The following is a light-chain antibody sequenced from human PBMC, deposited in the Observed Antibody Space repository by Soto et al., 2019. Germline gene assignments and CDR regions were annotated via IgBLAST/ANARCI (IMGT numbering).Light chain of an antibody. CDR1: SSDVGGYNY. CDR3: SSYTSSSPYV. CDR2: DVS. J-gene: IGLJ1*01. V-gene: IGLV2-14*01. Sequence: HSVLPQPASLSGSPGQSITISCTRTSSDVGGYNYVSWYQQHPGKAPKLMIYDVSNRPSGVSNRFSGSKSGNTASLTISGLQAEDEADYYCSSYTSSSPYVFGTGTKVTVL.